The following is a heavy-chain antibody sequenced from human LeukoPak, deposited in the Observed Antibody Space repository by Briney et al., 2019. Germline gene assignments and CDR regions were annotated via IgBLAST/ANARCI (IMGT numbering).Heavy chain of an antibody. CDR3: AAFGSSGYKDAFDI. CDR2: IVVGSGNT. J-gene: IGHJ3*02. CDR1: GFTFTSSA. D-gene: IGHD3-22*01. Sequence: TSVKVSCKASGFTFTSSAMQWVRQARGQRLEWIGWIVVGSGNTNYAQKFQERVTITRDMSTSTAYMELSSLRSEDTAVYYCAAFGSSGYKDAFDIWGQGTMVTVSS. V-gene: IGHV1-58*02.